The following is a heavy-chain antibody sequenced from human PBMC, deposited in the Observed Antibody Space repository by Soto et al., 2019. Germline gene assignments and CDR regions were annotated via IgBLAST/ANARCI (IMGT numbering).Heavy chain of an antibody. V-gene: IGHV3-20*04. J-gene: IGHJ3*02. CDR2: INWNGGST. D-gene: IGHD5-18*01. CDR3: ASGRGTAMVSAFDI. CDR1: GFTFDDYR. Sequence: PGGSLRLSCASSGFTFDDYRMISLRQAPGKGLEWGSGINWNGGSTGYADSVKGRFTISRDNAKNSLYLQMNSLRAEDTVLYYCASGRGTAMVSAFDIWGQGTMVNVSS.